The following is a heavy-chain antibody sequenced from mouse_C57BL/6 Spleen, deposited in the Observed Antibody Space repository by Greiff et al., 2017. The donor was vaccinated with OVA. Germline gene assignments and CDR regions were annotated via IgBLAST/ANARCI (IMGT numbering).Heavy chain of an antibody. CDR3: ARHEEDYYGSSSAWFAY. CDR1: GYTFTEYT. CDR2: FYPGSGSI. Sequence: QVQLQQSGAELVKPGASVKLSCKASGYTFTEYTIHWVKQRSGQGLEWIGWFYPGSGSIKYNEKFKDKATLTADKSSSTVYMELSRLTSEDSAVYFCARHEEDYYGSSSAWFAYWGQGTLVTVSA. V-gene: IGHV1-62-2*01. D-gene: IGHD1-1*01. J-gene: IGHJ3*01.